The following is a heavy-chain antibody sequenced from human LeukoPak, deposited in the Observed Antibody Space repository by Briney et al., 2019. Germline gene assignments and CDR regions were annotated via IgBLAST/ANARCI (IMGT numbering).Heavy chain of an antibody. J-gene: IGHJ5*02. CDR3: ARRGGYYGSGKTYWFDP. V-gene: IGHV4-39*01. CDR2: IYYSKNT. Sequence: SETLSLTCTVSGGSISSSIAYWGWIRQPPGKGLEWIGSIYYSKNTYYNPSLKSRDTISADTSKNQFSLTLGSVTAADTAVYYCARRGGYYGSGKTYWFDPWGQGTLVTVSS. D-gene: IGHD3-10*01. CDR1: GGSISSSIAY.